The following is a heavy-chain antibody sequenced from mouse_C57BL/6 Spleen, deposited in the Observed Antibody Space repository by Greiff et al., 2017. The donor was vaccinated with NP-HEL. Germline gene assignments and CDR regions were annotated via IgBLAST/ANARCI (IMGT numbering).Heavy chain of an antibody. J-gene: IGHJ3*01. CDR1: GYSFTSYY. Sequence: QVQLQQSGPELVKPGASVKISCKASGYSFTSYYIHWVKQRPGQGLEWIGWIYPGSGNTKYNEKFKGKATLTADTSSSTAYMQLSSLTSEDSAVYDCARWGDGSFAYWGQGTLVTVSA. CDR3: ARWGDGSFAY. V-gene: IGHV1-66*01. CDR2: IYPGSGNT. D-gene: IGHD2-3*01.